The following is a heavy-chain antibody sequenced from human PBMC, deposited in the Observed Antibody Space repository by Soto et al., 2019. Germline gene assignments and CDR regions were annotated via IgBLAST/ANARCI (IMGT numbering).Heavy chain of an antibody. D-gene: IGHD2-21*01. CDR2: IRSKAYGGTT. V-gene: IGHV3-49*04. CDR3: TREVASIDY. Sequence: PGGSLRLSCTASGFTFGDYTMSWVRQAPGKGLEWVGFIRSKAYGGTTEYAASVKGRFTISRDDSKSIAYLQMNSLKTEDTAVYYCTREVASIDYWGQGTLVTVSS. CDR1: GFTFGDYT. J-gene: IGHJ4*02.